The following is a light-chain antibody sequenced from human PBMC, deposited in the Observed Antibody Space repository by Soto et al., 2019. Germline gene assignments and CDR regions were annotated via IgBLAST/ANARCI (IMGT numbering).Light chain of an antibody. V-gene: IGLV1-51*01. CDR2: DNG. Sequence: QSVLTQPPSVSAAPGQEVTISCSGSSSNVGSNYVSWYQQLPGTAPKLLIYDNGKRSSGIPDRFSGSQSGTSATLGITGLQTGDEADYYCGTWDNSLSAVFGGGTNVTVL. CDR1: SSNVGSNY. J-gene: IGLJ2*01. CDR3: GTWDNSLSAV.